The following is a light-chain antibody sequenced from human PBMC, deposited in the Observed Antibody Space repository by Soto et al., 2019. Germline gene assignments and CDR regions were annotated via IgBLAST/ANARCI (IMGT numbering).Light chain of an antibody. CDR2: DAS. V-gene: IGKV3-11*01. Sequence: EIVLTQSPVTLSLSPGERATLSCRASQSVTNSLAWYQQKPGQAPRLLVYDASNGATGIPTRFSGSGSGTDFTLTISNLEPEDFAVYYCQQHISWPLTFGGGTKVDIK. CDR3: QQHISWPLT. CDR1: QSVTNS. J-gene: IGKJ4*01.